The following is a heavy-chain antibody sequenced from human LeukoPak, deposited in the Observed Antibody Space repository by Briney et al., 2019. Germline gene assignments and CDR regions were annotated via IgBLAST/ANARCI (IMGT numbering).Heavy chain of an antibody. CDR2: ISGSGGST. CDR1: GFTFRSYW. V-gene: IGHV3-23*01. Sequence: PGGSLRLSCAASGFTFRSYWMHWVRQAPGKGLEWVSAISGSGGSTYYADSVKGRFTISRDNSKNTLYLQMNSLRAEDTAVYYCAKGRAYGGYDVDYWGQGTLVTVSS. CDR3: AKGRAYGGYDVDY. D-gene: IGHD5-12*01. J-gene: IGHJ4*02.